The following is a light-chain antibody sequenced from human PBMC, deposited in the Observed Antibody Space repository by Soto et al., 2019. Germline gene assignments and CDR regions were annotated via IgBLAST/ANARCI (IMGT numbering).Light chain of an antibody. CDR3: QQRSNWPP. V-gene: IGKV3-11*01. J-gene: IGKJ1*01. CDR2: DAS. Sequence: EIVLTQSPATLSLSPGERATLSCRASQSIYSYLAWYQHKPGQAPRLLIHDASHRATGIPARFSGSGSGTDFTLTISSLEPEDFAVYYCQQRSNWPPFGQGTKVEIK. CDR1: QSIYSY.